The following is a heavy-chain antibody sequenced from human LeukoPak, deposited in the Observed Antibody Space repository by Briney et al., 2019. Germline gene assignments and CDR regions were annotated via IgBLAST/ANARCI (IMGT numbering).Heavy chain of an antibody. Sequence: PSETLSLTCTVSGGSISGGIYSWSWIRQPAGKGLECIGRIYASGYTNYNPSLVSRVTISVDTSKNQFSLKLSSVTAADTAVYYCARDRPYYYDSSGYYYFDYWGQGTLVTVSS. CDR3: ARDRPYYYDSSGYYYFDY. CDR1: GGSISGGIYS. CDR2: IYASGYT. V-gene: IGHV4-61*02. J-gene: IGHJ4*02. D-gene: IGHD3-22*01.